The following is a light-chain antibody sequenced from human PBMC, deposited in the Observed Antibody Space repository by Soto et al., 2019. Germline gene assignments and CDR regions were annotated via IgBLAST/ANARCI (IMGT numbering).Light chain of an antibody. Sequence: QAASVSGSPGQSITISCTGTSSDLDGYNYVSWYRQYPGGAPKLLLYGVTYRPSEVSARFSGSKSGSTASLTISGLQADDEADYFCSSYTSLNTVIFGGGTKLTVL. CDR3: SSYTSLNTVI. CDR1: SSDLDGYNY. V-gene: IGLV2-14*01. CDR2: GVT. J-gene: IGLJ2*01.